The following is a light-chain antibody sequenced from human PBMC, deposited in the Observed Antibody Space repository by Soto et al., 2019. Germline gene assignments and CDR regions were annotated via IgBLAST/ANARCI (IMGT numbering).Light chain of an antibody. CDR1: QSVSSSY. J-gene: IGKJ1*01. CDR2: GAS. CDR3: QHYNNWPPWT. Sequence: PGERVTLSCRASQSVSSSYLTWYQQKPGQAPRLLIYGASTRATGIPARFSGSGSGTEFTLTISSLQSEDFAVYYCQHYNNWPPWTFGQGTKVDIK. V-gene: IGKV3-15*01.